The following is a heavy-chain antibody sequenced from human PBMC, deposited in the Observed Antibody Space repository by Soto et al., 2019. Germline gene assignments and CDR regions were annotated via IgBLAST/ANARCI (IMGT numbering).Heavy chain of an antibody. V-gene: IGHV1-2*04. J-gene: IGHJ6*02. D-gene: IGHD7-27*01. Sequence: ASVKVSCKASGYTFTGYYMHWVRQAPGQGLEWMGWINPNSGGTNYAQKFQGWVTMTRDTSISTAYMELSRLRSDDTAVYYCARDFYPWGSYYYYGMDVWGQGTAVTVSS. CDR1: GYTFTGYY. CDR3: ARDFYPWGSYYYYGMDV. CDR2: INPNSGGT.